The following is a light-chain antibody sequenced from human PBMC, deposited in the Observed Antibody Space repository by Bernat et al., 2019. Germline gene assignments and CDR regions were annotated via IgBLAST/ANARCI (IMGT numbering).Light chain of an antibody. CDR3: QQYGNSPMYT. J-gene: IGKJ2*01. V-gene: IGKV3-20*01. Sequence: EIVMTQSPATLSVSPGERATLSCRASQSVSSRFFAWYQQKPGQAPRLLIYDTSTRANGIPDRFSGSGSGTDFTLTISRLEPEDFAVYFCQQYGNSPMYTFGQGTNLEIK. CDR1: QSVSSRF. CDR2: DTS.